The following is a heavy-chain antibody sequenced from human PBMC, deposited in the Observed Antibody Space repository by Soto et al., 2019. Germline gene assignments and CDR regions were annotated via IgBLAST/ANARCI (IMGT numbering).Heavy chain of an antibody. CDR1: GCSISSYY. D-gene: IGHD3-3*01. V-gene: IGHV4-59*01. CDR3: ARGAGYDFWSGYYWDSWFDP. CDR2: IYYSWST. J-gene: IGHJ5*02. Sequence: SETLSLTCTVSGCSISSYYWSWIRQPPGKGLEWIGYIYYSWSTNYNPSLKSRVTISVDTSKNQFSLKLSSVNAADAAVYCCARGAGYDFWSGYYWDSWFDPWGQGTLVTVSS.